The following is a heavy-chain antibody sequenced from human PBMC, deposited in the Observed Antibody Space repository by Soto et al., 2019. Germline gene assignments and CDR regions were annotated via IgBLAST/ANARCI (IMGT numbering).Heavy chain of an antibody. CDR2: IYWDDDK. J-gene: IGHJ4*02. Sequence: QITLKESGPTLVKPTQTLTLTCTFSGFSRSTSGVGVGWIRQPPGKALEWLALIYWDDDKRYSPSLKSRLTITTDTSKNQVVLTMTSMDPVDTATYYCAHSPWVRGGFDYWGQGTLVTVSS. V-gene: IGHV2-5*02. CDR3: AHSPWVRGGFDY. D-gene: IGHD3-10*01. CDR1: GFSRSTSGVG.